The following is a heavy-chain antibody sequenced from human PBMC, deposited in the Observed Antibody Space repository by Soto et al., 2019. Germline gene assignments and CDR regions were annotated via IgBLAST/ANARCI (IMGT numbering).Heavy chain of an antibody. CDR3: ARDVAGSSGYGDY. D-gene: IGHD5-12*01. Sequence: QVHLVQSGAEVKKPGSSVKVSCKASGGSYPNYIINWVRQAPGQGLEWMGGFISTFGTTKVAQKFQGRVTVIAEKSTSTVYMELSSLRSDDTAVYYCARDVAGSSGYGDYWGQGTLVTVSS. V-gene: IGHV1-69*06. CDR2: FISTFGTT. J-gene: IGHJ4*02. CDR1: GGSYPNYI.